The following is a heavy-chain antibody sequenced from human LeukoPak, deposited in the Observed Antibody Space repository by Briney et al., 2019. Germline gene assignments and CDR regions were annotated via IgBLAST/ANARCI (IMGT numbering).Heavy chain of an antibody. CDR1: GFTFSDYY. CDR3: ARSIGSYYTMDV. Sequence: PGGSLRLSCIAYGFTFSDYYMNWIRQAPGRGLEWVSYISGSGSDLYYADSVKGRFTISRHNAKNSLYLQMNSLRAEDTAVYYCARSIGSYYTMDVWGQGTTVTVSS. J-gene: IGHJ6*02. CDR2: ISGSGSDL. V-gene: IGHV3-11*01. D-gene: IGHD3-22*01.